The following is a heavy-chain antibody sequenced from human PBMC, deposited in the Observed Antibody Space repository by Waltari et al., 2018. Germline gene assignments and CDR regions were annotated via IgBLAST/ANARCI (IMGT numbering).Heavy chain of an antibody. V-gene: IGHV3-21*01. CDR1: GLPLSSYS. D-gene: IGHD4-17*01. Sequence: EVQLVESGGGRVKPGGSLRLSCAASGLPLSSYSMNWFRKAPGKGLEWVSSISSSSSYIYYADSVKGRCTISRDNAKNSLYLQMNSLRAEDTAVYYCARDQGVTTADYWGQGTLVTVSS. CDR2: ISSSSSYI. CDR3: ARDQGVTTADY. J-gene: IGHJ4*02.